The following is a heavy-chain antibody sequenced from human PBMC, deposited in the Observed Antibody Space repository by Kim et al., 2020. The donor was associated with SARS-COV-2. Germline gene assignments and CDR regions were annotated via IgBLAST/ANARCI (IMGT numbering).Heavy chain of an antibody. D-gene: IGHD5-12*01. Sequence: HYNPSLKSRVTIAVDTSKNQFSLKLSSVTAADTAVYYCARDQMATIDYWGQGTLVTVSS. V-gene: IGHV4-39*07. CDR3: ARDQMATIDY. J-gene: IGHJ4*02.